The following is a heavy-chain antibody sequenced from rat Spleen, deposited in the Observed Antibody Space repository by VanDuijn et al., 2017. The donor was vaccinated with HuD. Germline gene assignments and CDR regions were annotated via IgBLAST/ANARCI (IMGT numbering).Heavy chain of an antibody. CDR3: TRGEQLGGDY. V-gene: IGHV5S13*01. CDR1: GFTFSNYY. Sequence: EVQLVESGGGLVQPGRSLKLSCAASGFTFSNYYMAWVRQAPTKGLEWVAYISAGGDNTYYRDSVKGRFTISRDNAENTQYLQMDSLRSEDTATYYCTRGEQLGGDYWGQGVMVTVSS. CDR2: ISAGGDNT. D-gene: IGHD1-10*01. J-gene: IGHJ2*01.